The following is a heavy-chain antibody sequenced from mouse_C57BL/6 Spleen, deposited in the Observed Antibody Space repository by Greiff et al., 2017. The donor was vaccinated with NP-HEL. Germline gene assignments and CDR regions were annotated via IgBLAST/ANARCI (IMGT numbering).Heavy chain of an antibody. Sequence: EVKLMESGGDLVKPGGSLKLSCAASGFTFSSYGMSWVRQTPDKRLEWVATISSGGSYTYYPDSVKGRFTISRANAKNTLYLQMSSLKYEDTAMYYCARQDDYLYAMDYWGQGTSVTVSS. J-gene: IGHJ4*01. CDR3: ARQDDYLYAMDY. CDR2: ISSGGSYT. D-gene: IGHD2-4*01. V-gene: IGHV5-6*01. CDR1: GFTFSSYG.